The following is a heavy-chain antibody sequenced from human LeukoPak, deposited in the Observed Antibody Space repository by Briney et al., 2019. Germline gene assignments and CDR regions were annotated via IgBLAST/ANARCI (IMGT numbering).Heavy chain of an antibody. Sequence: GGSLRFCCGAAGFTLINNAIGLGRQPPGKGLEWVSALGSDGGRYYADSVKGRFTISRDNSKNTLYLEMNRLRSEDTAAYFCAKDIVNYQFDYWGQGTLVTVSS. D-gene: IGHD1-7*01. J-gene: IGHJ4*02. CDR1: GFTLINNA. CDR2: LGSDGGR. CDR3: AKDIVNYQFDY. V-gene: IGHV3-23*01.